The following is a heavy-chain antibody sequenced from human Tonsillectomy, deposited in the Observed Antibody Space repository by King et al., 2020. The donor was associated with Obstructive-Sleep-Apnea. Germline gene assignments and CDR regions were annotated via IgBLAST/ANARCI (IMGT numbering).Heavy chain of an antibody. CDR3: ARNTEHYYYYGMDV. D-gene: IGHD1-26*01. J-gene: IGHJ6*02. CDR1: GDSISSYY. V-gene: IGHV4-59*08. CDR2: IYYSGST. Sequence: QLQESGPGLVKPSETLSLTCTVSGDSISSYYWSWIRQPPGKGLEWIGYIYYSGSTKYNPSLKSRVTISVDTSKNQFSLKLGSLTAADTAVYYCARNTEHYYYYGMDVWGQGTTVTVSS.